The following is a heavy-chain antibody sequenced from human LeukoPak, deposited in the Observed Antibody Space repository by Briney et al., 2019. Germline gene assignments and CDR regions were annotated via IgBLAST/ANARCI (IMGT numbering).Heavy chain of an antibody. J-gene: IGHJ6*02. CDR2: ISGSGGST. CDR3: AKGMNYDILTYYYYYGMDV. D-gene: IGHD3-9*01. CDR1: GFTFSSYA. Sequence: GGSLRLSCAASGFTFSSYAMSWVRQAPGKGLEWVSAISGSGGSTYYADSVKVRFTISRDNSKNTLYLQMNSLRAEDTAVYYCAKGMNYDILTYYYYYGMDVWGQGTTVTVSS. V-gene: IGHV3-23*01.